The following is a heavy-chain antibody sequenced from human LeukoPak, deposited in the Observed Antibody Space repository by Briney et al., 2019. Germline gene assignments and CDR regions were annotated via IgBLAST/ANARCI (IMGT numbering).Heavy chain of an antibody. CDR2: INNDGGSV. Sequence: GGSLRLSCAASGFTFNKYWIHWVRDVPGKGLVWVSRINNDGGSVSYVDSVKGRFTISRDNAKNSLYLQMNSLRAEDTAVYYCARDMLGSYYYGSGSRDYGMDVWGQGTTVTVSS. CDR1: GFTFNKYW. V-gene: IGHV3-74*01. D-gene: IGHD3-10*01. J-gene: IGHJ6*02. CDR3: ARDMLGSYYYGSGSRDYGMDV.